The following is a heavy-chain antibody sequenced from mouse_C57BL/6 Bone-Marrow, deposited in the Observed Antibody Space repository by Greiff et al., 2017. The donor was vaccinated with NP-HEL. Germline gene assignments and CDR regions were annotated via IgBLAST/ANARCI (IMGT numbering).Heavy chain of an antibody. CDR3: ARDYYYGSSFPYWYFDV. CDR2: INYDGSST. CDR1: GFTFSDYY. Sequence: EVHLVESEGGLVQPGSSMKLSCTASGFTFSDYYMAWVRQVPEKGLEWVANINYDGSSTYYLDSLKSRFIISRDNAKNILYLQMSSLKSEDTATYYCARDYYYGSSFPYWYFDVWGTGTTVTVSS. D-gene: IGHD1-1*01. V-gene: IGHV5-16*01. J-gene: IGHJ1*03.